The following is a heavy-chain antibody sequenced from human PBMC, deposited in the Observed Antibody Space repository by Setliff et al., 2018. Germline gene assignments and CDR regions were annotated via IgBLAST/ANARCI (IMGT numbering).Heavy chain of an antibody. Sequence: PSETLSLTCTVSGGSISSSYWSWIRQPPGKGLEWIGYIYTSGTAIYNPSLRSRVTISVDMSKKQFSLKLSSVTAADTAVYYCARAGGYYGSGSYYNDGWFDPWGQGTLVTVSS. J-gene: IGHJ5*02. CDR1: GGSISSSY. CDR2: IYTSGTA. CDR3: ARAGGYYGSGSYYNDGWFDP. V-gene: IGHV4-4*09. D-gene: IGHD3-10*01.